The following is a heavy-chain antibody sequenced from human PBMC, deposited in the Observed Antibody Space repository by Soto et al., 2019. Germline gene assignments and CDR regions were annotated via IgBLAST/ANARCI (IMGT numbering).Heavy chain of an antibody. CDR2: ISGGGGST. CDR3: AKHGKLWFGELPTY. J-gene: IGHJ4*02. V-gene: IGHV3-23*01. CDR1: GFTFSSYA. D-gene: IGHD3-10*01. Sequence: EVQLLESGGGLVQPGGSLRLSCAASGFTFSSYAMSWVRQAPGKGLEWVSAISGGGGSTYYADSVKGRFTISRDNSKNTLYLQMNSLRAEDTAVYYCAKHGKLWFGELPTYWGQGTLVTVSS.